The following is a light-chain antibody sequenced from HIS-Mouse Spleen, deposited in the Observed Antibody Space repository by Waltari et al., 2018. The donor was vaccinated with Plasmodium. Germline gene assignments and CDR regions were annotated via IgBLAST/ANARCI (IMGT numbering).Light chain of an antibody. V-gene: IGLV2-23*03. CDR2: ECS. Sequence: QSALTQPASVSGSPGQSITIYCTGTSSDVGSYNLVSWYQQHPGKAPKLMIYECSKRPSGVSNRFSGSKSGNTASLTISGLQAEDEADYYCCSYAGSSTFVFGGGTKLTVL. J-gene: IGLJ3*02. CDR3: CSYAGSSTFV. CDR1: SSDVGSYNL.